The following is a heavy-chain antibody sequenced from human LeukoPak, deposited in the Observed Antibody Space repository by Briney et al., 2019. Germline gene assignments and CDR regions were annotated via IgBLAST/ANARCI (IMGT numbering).Heavy chain of an antibody. V-gene: IGHV1-18*01. J-gene: IGHJ3*02. Sequence: ASVKVSCKASGYTFTSYGISWVRQAPGQGLEWMGWISTYNGNTNYAQKLQGRVTMTTDTSTSTAYMELRSLRSDDTAVYYCARVRRTLGATDAFDIWGQGTMVTVSS. CDR3: ARVRRTLGATDAFDI. CDR1: GYTFTSYG. D-gene: IGHD1-26*01. CDR2: ISTYNGNT.